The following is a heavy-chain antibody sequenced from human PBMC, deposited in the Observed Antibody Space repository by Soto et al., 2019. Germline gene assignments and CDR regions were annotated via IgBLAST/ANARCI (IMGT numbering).Heavy chain of an antibody. CDR2: TIPMFGAA. J-gene: IGHJ5*02. V-gene: IGHV1-69*01. D-gene: IGHD3-3*01. CDR1: GGDFSTLA. Sequence: QVQLLQSGPEMKTPGSSVKVSCKASGGDFSTLAISWVRQAPGQGLEWMGGTIPMFGAAKYAQKFQHRVKITTEEAATTVYLEIIGVPPEDTAMYYCAKVADSDDCLDPWGQGTVVTASP. CDR3: AKVADSDDCLDP.